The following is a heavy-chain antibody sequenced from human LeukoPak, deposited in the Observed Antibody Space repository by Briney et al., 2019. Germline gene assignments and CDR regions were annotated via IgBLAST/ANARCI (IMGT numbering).Heavy chain of an antibody. D-gene: IGHD3-16*01. CDR3: AREVGGPTYLDAFDI. CDR1: GASISSSRYY. Sequence: ASETLSLTCSVSGASISSSRYYWGWIRQPPGKGLEWIGNIYYIGSTYYNPSLKSRVTISVDTSKSQLSLKLISVTAADTAVYYCAREVGGPTYLDAFDIWGQGTMVTVSS. CDR2: IYYIGST. V-gene: IGHV4-39*02. J-gene: IGHJ3*02.